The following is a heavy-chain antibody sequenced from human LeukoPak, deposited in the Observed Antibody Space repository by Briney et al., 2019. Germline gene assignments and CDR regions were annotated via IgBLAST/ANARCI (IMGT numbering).Heavy chain of an antibody. CDR1: GFTFSSYE. CDR3: ARDHPRYNDCWDY. J-gene: IGHJ4*02. Sequence: PGGSLRLSCATSGFTFSSYEMNWVRQAPGKGLEWVSYISSSGGTTYYADSVKGQFTISRDNAKNSLYLQMNSLRAEDTAVYYCARDHPRYNDCWDYWGQGTLVTVSS. D-gene: IGHD2-21*02. CDR2: ISSSGGTT. V-gene: IGHV3-48*03.